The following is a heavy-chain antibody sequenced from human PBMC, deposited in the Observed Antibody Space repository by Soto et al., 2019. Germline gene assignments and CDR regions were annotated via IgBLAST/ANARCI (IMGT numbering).Heavy chain of an antibody. CDR2: IYPGDSDT. V-gene: IGHV5-51*01. Sequence: PGESLKISWKGSGYSFTSYWVGWVRQKPGKGLEWMGIIYPGDSDTRYSPSFQGQVTISADKSISTAYLQWSSLKASDNAMYYCARGGSILGAFDIWGQGTMVTGSS. D-gene: IGHD3-16*01. J-gene: IGHJ3*02. CDR3: ARGGSILGAFDI. CDR1: GYSFTSYW.